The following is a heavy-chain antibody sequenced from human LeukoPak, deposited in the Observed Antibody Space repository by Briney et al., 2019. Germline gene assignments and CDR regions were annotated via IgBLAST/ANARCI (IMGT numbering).Heavy chain of an antibody. V-gene: IGHV1-8*03. J-gene: IGHJ3*02. CDR2: MNPNSGNT. Sequence: ASVKVSCKASGYTFTSYDINWVRQATGQGLEWMGWMNPNSGNTGYAQKFQGRVTITRNTSISTAYMELSSLRSEDTAVYYRARGLTTYAFDIWGQGTMVTVSS. CDR1: GYTFTSYD. CDR3: ARGLTTYAFDI. D-gene: IGHD4-11*01.